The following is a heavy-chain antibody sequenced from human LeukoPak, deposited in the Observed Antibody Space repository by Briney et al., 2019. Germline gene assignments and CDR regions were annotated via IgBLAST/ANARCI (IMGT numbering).Heavy chain of an antibody. J-gene: IGHJ6*04. V-gene: IGHV1-2*02. CDR1: GYTFTAY. CDR3: AKARGLYWSCYSWYGWEG. CDR2: INPNSGGT. D-gene: IGHD3-3*01. Sequence: ASVKVSCKASGYTFTAYIHWVRQAPGQGLEWMGWINPNSGGTNYAQKFQGRVTLTRDTSITTAYMELNRLRSDDPAVYYCAKARGLYWSCYSWYGWEGWGKGTTVTVSS.